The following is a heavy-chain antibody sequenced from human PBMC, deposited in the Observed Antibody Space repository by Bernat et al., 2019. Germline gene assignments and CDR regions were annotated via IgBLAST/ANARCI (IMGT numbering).Heavy chain of an antibody. CDR1: GFTFSSYS. CDR2: ISSSSSYI. D-gene: IGHD3-16*01. Sequence: EVQLVESGGGLVKPGGSLRLSCAASGFTFSSYSMNWVRQAPGKGLEWVSSISSSSSYIYYEDSVKGRFTISRDNAKNSLYLQMNSLRAEDTAVYYCARVCLSRDAFDIWGQGTMVTVSS. J-gene: IGHJ3*02. V-gene: IGHV3-21*01. CDR3: ARVCLSRDAFDI.